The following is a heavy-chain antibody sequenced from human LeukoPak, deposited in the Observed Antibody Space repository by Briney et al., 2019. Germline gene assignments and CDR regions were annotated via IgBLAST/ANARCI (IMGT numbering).Heavy chain of an antibody. Sequence: PGGSLRLSCAASGFTFSSYSMNWVRQAPGKGLEWVSSISSSSSYIYYADSVKGRFTISRDNAKNSLYLQMNSLRAEDTAVYYCARGRGYCSSTSCYIGTGSYYYYMDVWGKGTTVTVSS. CDR1: GFTFSSYS. CDR3: ARGRGYCSSTSCYIGTGSYYYYMDV. D-gene: IGHD2-2*01. V-gene: IGHV3-21*01. J-gene: IGHJ6*03. CDR2: ISSSSSYI.